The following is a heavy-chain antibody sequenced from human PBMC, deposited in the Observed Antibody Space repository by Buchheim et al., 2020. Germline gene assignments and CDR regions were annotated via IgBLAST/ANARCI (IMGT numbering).Heavy chain of an antibody. CDR1: GFTFSSYA. J-gene: IGHJ4*02. V-gene: IGHV3-30*04. D-gene: IGHD5-24*01. CDR3: ARVLEMATIG. Sequence: QVQLVESGGGVVQPGRSLRLSCAASGFTFSSYAMHWVRQAPGKGLEWVAVISYDGSNKYYADSVKGRFTISRDNSKNTLYLQMNSLRAEDTAVYYCARVLEMATIGWGQGTL. CDR2: ISYDGSNK.